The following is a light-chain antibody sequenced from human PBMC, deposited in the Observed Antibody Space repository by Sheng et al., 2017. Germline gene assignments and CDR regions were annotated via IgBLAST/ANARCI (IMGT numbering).Light chain of an antibody. V-gene: IGLV5-39*01. Sequence: QPVLTQPTSLSASPGASARLTCTLRSGINVHSSRIFWFQQKPGSLPRFLLNYQSDSYKHQGSGVPSRFSGSKDPSNNVGLLVISGLQSEDEADYYCAVWYMSAWVFGGGTRVTVL. CDR1: SGINVHSSR. CDR3: AVWYMSAWV. CDR2: YQSDSYK. J-gene: IGLJ3*02.